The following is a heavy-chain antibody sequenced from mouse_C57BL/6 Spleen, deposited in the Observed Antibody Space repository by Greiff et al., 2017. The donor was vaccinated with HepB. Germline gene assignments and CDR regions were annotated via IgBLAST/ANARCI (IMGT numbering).Heavy chain of an antibody. V-gene: IGHV3-6*01. D-gene: IGHD1-1*01. CDR3: ARDLIITTVVGNAY. CDR1: GYSITSGYY. J-gene: IGHJ3*01. Sequence: EVKLQESGPGLVKPSQSLSLTCSVTGYSITSGYYWNWIRQFPGNKLEWMGYISYDGSNNYNPSLKNRISITRDTSKNQFFLKLNSVTTEDTATYYCARDLIITTVVGNAYWGQETLVTVSA. CDR2: ISYDGSN.